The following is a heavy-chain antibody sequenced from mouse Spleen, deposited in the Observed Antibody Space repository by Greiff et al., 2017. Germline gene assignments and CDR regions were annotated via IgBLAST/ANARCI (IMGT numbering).Heavy chain of an antibody. J-gene: IGHJ4*01. V-gene: IGHV6-6*01. D-gene: IGHD1-1*01. CDR1: GFTFSDAW. CDR2: IRNKANNHAT. CDR3: TRIYYYGSSYAMDY. Sequence: EVKLQESGGGLVQPGGSMKLSCAASGFTFSDAWMDWVRQSPEKGLEWVAEIRNKANNHATYYAESVKGRFTISRDDSKSSVYLQMNSLRAEDTGIYYCTRIYYYGSSYAMDYWGQGTSVTVSS.